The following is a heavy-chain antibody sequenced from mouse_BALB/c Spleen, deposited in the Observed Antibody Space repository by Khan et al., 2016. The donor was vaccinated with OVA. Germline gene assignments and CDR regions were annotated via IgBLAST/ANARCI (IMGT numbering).Heavy chain of an antibody. CDR3: TREWGALFPY. CDR1: GYTFTDYN. V-gene: IGHV1-77*01. J-gene: IGHJ3*01. CDR2: IYPGSNNT. Sequence: QVQLKQSGAELARPGASVKLSCKASGYTFTDYNINWVKQRTGQGLEWIGEIYPGSNNTYYNEKFKGKATLTADKSSSTAYMQLSSLTSDDSAVYFCTREWGALFPYWGQGTLVTVSA.